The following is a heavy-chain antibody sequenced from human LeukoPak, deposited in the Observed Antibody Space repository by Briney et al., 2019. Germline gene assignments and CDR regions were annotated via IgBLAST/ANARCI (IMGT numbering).Heavy chain of an antibody. D-gene: IGHD3-3*01. CDR3: ARQERFLEWLLDRFDY. Sequence: SETLSLTCTVSGGSISSSSYYWGWIRQPPGKGLEWIGSIYYSGSTYYNPSLKSRVTISVDTSKIQFSLKLSSVTAADTAVYYCARQERFLEWLLDRFDYWGQGTLVTVSS. V-gene: IGHV4-39*01. CDR2: IYYSGST. J-gene: IGHJ4*02. CDR1: GGSISSSSYY.